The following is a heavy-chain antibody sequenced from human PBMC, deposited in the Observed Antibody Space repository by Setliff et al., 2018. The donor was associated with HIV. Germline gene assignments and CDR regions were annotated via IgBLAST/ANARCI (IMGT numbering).Heavy chain of an antibody. D-gene: IGHD3-10*02. Sequence: GGSLRLSCAASGLTVSSNYMIWVRQAPGKGLEWVSVIYSGGNTYYADSVKGRFTISRDNSKNTLYLQVNSLRAEDTAVYYCARYVWSNAPRDHWGQGTLVTVSS. CDR3: ARYVWSNAPRDH. CDR2: IYSGGNT. J-gene: IGHJ5*02. V-gene: IGHV3-66*01. CDR1: GLTVSSNY.